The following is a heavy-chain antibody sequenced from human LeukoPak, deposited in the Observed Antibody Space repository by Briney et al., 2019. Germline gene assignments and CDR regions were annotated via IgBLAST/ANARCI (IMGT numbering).Heavy chain of an antibody. CDR1: GFTFSSYA. V-gene: IGHV3-23*01. J-gene: IGHJ2*01. CDR2: ISGSGGST. D-gene: IGHD5-18*01. Sequence: PGGSLRLSCAASGFTFSSYAMSWVRQAPGKGLEWVSAISGSGGSTYYADSVKGRFTISRENAKNSLYLQMNSLRAGDTAVYYCARGRRPRGYSYGRANWYFDLWGRGTLVTVSS. CDR3: ARGRRPRGYSYGRANWYFDL.